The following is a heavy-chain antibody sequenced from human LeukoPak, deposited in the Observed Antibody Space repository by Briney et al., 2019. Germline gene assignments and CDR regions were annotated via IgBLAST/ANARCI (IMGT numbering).Heavy chain of an antibody. CDR2: INHSGST. J-gene: IGHJ4*02. CDR1: GGSFSGYY. D-gene: IGHD5-18*01. CDR3: ASIPRVGYSYDTTNGY. V-gene: IGHV4-34*01. Sequence: SETLSLTCAVYGGSFSGYYWSWIRQPPGKGLEWIGEINHSGSTNYNPSLKSRVTISVDTSKNQFSLKLSSVTAADTAVYYCASIPRVGYSYDTTNGYWGQGTLVTVSS.